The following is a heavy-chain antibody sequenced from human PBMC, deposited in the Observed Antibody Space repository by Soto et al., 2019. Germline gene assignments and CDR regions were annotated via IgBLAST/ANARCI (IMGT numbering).Heavy chain of an antibody. D-gene: IGHD2-2*01. CDR1: GFSFSSYV. J-gene: IGHJ4*02. Sequence: PGGSLRLSCGTSGFSFSSYVLHWVRQAPGKGLEWVAVLSYYERDKYYADSVKGRFTISRDNSKNTLYLQMNSLRAEDTAVYYCAREGSGDAYNAGGAMDYWGQGTLVTVPQ. CDR3: AREGSGDAYNAGGAMDY. V-gene: IGHV3-30*03. CDR2: LSYYERDK.